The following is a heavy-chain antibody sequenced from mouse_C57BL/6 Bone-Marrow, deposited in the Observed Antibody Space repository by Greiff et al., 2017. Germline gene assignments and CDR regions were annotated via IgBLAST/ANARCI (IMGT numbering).Heavy chain of an antibody. J-gene: IGHJ3*01. CDR3: TTFWFAY. V-gene: IGHV14-4*01. CDR2: IDPENSDT. CDR1: GFNIKDDY. Sequence: VQLQQSGAELVRPGASVKLSCTASGFNIKDDYMHWVKQRPEQGLEWIGWIDPENSDTEYASKFQGKATITADTSSNTAYLQLSSLTSEDTAVYYCTTFWFAYWGQGTLVTVSA.